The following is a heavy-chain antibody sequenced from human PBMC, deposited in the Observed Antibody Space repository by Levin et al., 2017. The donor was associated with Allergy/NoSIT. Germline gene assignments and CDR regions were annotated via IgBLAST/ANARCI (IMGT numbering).Heavy chain of an antibody. CDR1: GFTFSSYG. D-gene: IGHD2-2*03. V-gene: IGHV3-33*01. CDR3: ARDGYCSSTSCYRDGGSYYYGMDV. CDR2: IWYDGSNK. Sequence: GGSLRLSCAASGFTFSSYGMHWVRQAPGKGLEWVAVIWYDGSNKYYADSVKGRFTISRDNSKNTLYLQMNSLRAEDTAVYYCARDGYCSSTSCYRDGGSYYYGMDVWGQGTTVTVSS. J-gene: IGHJ6*02.